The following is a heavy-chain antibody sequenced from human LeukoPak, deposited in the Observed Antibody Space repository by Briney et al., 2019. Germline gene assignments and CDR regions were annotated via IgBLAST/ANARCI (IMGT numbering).Heavy chain of an antibody. V-gene: IGHV3-23*01. CDR1: GFTFSSYA. CDR3: AKDLGLSVGTTPFDF. D-gene: IGHD1-26*01. CDR2: IKGSDGST. Sequence: GGSLRLSCAASGFTFSSYAMSWVRQAPGKGLEWISTIKGSDGSTYFADSVKGRYTISRDNSKNTLYLQMDSLRAEDTAIYYCAKDLGLSVGTTPFDFWGHGTPVTVSS. J-gene: IGHJ4*01.